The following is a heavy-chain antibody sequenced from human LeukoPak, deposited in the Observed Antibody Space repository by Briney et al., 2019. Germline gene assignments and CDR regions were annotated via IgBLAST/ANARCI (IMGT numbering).Heavy chain of an antibody. Sequence: PSETLSLTCAVYGGSFSGYYWSWIRQPPGKGLEWIGEINHSGSTNYNPSLKSRVTISVDTSKNQFSLKLSSVTAADTAVYYCARGWGTVTSFDYWGQGTLVTVSS. J-gene: IGHJ4*02. V-gene: IGHV4-34*01. CDR1: GGSFSGYY. CDR3: ARGWGTVTSFDY. CDR2: INHSGST. D-gene: IGHD4-4*01.